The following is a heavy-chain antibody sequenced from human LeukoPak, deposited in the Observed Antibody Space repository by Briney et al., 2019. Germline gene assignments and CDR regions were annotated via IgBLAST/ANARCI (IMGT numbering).Heavy chain of an antibody. CDR1: GGSISSYY. D-gene: IGHD3-22*01. Sequence: KSSETLSLTCTVSGGSISSYYWSWIRQPAGKGLEWIGRIYTSGSTNYNPSLKSRVTMSVDTSKNQFSLKLSSVTAADTAVYYCASGTDYYDSSGYLSPFDYWGQGTLVTVSS. J-gene: IGHJ4*02. CDR3: ASGTDYYDSSGYLSPFDY. CDR2: IYTSGST. V-gene: IGHV4-4*07.